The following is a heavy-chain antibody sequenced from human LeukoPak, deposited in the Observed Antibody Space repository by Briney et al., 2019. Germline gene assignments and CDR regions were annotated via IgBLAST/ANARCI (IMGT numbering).Heavy chain of an antibody. J-gene: IGHJ4*02. D-gene: IGHD2-15*01. CDR1: GYSFTRYY. CDR3: ARYRYCSGGNCYGPDY. V-gene: IGHV5-51*01. Sequence: GESLKISCKGSGYSFTRYYIGWVRQMPGKGLELMRIIYPGDSDTRYSPSFQGQVTISADKSISTAYLQWSSLKASDTAMYYCARYRYCSGGNCYGPDYWGQGTLVTVSS. CDR2: IYPGDSDT.